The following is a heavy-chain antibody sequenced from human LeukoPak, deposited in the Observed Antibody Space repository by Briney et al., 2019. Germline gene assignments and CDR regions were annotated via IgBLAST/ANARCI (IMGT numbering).Heavy chain of an antibody. Sequence: PGGSLRLSCAASGFTFSSYSMNWVRQAPGKGLEWVSSISSSSSYIYYADSVKGRFTISRDNAKNSLYLQMNSLRAEETAVYYCARVMYSSSWTFDYWGQGTLVTVSS. CDR1: GFTFSSYS. D-gene: IGHD6-13*01. V-gene: IGHV3-21*01. CDR3: ARVMYSSSWTFDY. CDR2: ISSSSSYI. J-gene: IGHJ4*02.